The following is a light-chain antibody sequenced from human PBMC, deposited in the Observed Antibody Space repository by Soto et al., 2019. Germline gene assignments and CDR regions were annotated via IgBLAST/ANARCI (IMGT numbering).Light chain of an antibody. CDR2: GAS. J-gene: IGKJ5*01. CDR1: QSVSSNY. Sequence: EIVFTQSPGTLSLSPGESATLSCGGSQSVSSNYLAWYQQKPGQAPRLIIYGASSLQSGVPSRFSGSGSGTDCTLTISSLQPEDFATYYCQQSYSTPITLGQGTRLEIK. CDR3: QQSYSTPIT. V-gene: IGKV3-20*01.